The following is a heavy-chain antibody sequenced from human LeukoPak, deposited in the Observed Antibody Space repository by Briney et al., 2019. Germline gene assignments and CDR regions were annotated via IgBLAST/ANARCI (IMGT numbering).Heavy chain of an antibody. CDR2: IYSSGTT. Sequence: PSQTLSLTCTVSGDSIGSGNYYWGWIRQHPGKGLEWIGYIYSSGTTYYNPSLKSRLNISVDTSKNQFSLKLSSVTAEDTAVYYCARELVTAISYYFDYWGQGTLVTVSS. CDR3: ARELVTAISYYFDY. J-gene: IGHJ4*02. D-gene: IGHD2-21*02. CDR1: GDSIGSGNYY. V-gene: IGHV4-31*03.